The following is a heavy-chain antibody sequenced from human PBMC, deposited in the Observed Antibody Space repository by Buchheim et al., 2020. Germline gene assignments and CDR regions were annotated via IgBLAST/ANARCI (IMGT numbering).Heavy chain of an antibody. Sequence: EVGLLESGGSLAQPGGSLILSCAASGFTFTSYLMMWVRQGPGKGLECVSTINGRGDNTYYADSVKGRFIISRHTSRHAIDLRMDSLRVEDTAMYYCAKVGSSAYFFESWGRGTL. CDR1: GFTFTSYL. CDR2: INGRGDNT. CDR3: AKVGSSAYFFES. V-gene: IGHV3-23*01. J-gene: IGHJ4*02.